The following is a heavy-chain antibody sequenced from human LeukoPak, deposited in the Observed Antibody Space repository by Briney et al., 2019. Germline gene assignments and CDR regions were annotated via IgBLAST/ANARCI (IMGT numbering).Heavy chain of an antibody. V-gene: IGHV1-18*01. Sequence: GASVKVSCKASGYTFTSYGISWVRQAPGQGLEWMGWISAYNGNTNYAQKLQGRVTMTTDTSTSTAYMELRSLRSDDTAVYYCARAGHRYSSSWSPDWGQGTLVTVSS. CDR1: GYTFTSYG. CDR2: ISAYNGNT. D-gene: IGHD6-13*01. J-gene: IGHJ4*02. CDR3: ARAGHRYSSSWSPD.